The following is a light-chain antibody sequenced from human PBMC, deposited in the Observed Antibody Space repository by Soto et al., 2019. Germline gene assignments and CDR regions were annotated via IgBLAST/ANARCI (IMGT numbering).Light chain of an antibody. CDR1: SSDVGGYDY. J-gene: IGLJ3*02. CDR2: EVN. Sequence: ALTQPASVSGSPGQSITISCTGTSSDVGGYDYVSWYQQHPGKAPKLMIYEVNNWPSGVSHRFSGSKSGNTASLTISGLQAEDEADYYCNSFTSNNTWVFGGGTKLTVL. V-gene: IGLV2-14*01. CDR3: NSFTSNNTWV.